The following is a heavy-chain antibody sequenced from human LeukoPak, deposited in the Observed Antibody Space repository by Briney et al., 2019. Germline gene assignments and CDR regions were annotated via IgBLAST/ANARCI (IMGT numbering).Heavy chain of an antibody. CDR1: GYTFTSYA. J-gene: IGHJ4*02. CDR2: INTNTGNP. CDR3: ARVEYYDSSGYYEASVY. D-gene: IGHD3-22*01. Sequence: ASVKVSCKASGYTFTSYAMNWVRQAPGQGLEWMGWINTNTGNPTYAQGFTGRFVFSLDTSVSTAYLQISSLKAEDTAVYYCARVEYYDSSGYYEASVYWGQGTLVTVSS. V-gene: IGHV7-4-1*02.